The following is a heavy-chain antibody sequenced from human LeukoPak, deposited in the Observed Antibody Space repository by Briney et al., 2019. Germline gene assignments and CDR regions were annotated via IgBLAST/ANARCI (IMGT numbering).Heavy chain of an antibody. V-gene: IGHV3-7*03. CDR1: GFNFRDHW. Sequence: GGSLRLSCAVSGFNFRDHWMDWVRQAPGKGMEWVGHIKTDGSETYYVDSLKGRFSISRDNTNNALYLRMNSLRVGDTAVYYCAKNNGWFHLAQWGQGTLVTVSS. D-gene: IGHD6-19*01. CDR2: IKTDGSET. CDR3: AKNNGWFHLAQ. J-gene: IGHJ4*02.